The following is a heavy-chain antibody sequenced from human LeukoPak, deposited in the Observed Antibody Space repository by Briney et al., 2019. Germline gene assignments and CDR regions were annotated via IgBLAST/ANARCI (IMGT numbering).Heavy chain of an antibody. CDR2: IKSKSDNGTT. V-gene: IGHV3-15*07. J-gene: IGHJ4*02. CDR1: GFIFSNYG. Sequence: GGSLRLSCAASGFIFSNYGMNWVRQAPGKGLEWVGRIKSKSDNGTTDYASPVKGRFAISRDDSKKTLYLQMNSLKTEDTAVYYCTTDASDYWGQGTLVTVSS. CDR3: TTDASDY.